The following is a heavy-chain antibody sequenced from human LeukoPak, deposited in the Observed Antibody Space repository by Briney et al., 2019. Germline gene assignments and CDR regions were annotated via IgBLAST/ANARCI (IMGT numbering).Heavy chain of an antibody. Sequence: ASVKVSCKASGYTFTSYDINWVRQATGQGLEWMGWMNPNSGNTGYAQKFQGRVTMTRNTSISTAYMELSSLRSEDTAVYYCARGLGDFWSGYPPGWFDPWGQGTLVTVSS. CDR2: MNPNSGNT. V-gene: IGHV1-8*01. CDR1: GYTFTSYD. J-gene: IGHJ5*02. D-gene: IGHD3-3*01. CDR3: ARGLGDFWSGYPPGWFDP.